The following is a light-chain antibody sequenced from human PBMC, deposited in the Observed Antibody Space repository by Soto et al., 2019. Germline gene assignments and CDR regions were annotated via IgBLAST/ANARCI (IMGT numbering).Light chain of an antibody. CDR2: GNS. J-gene: IGLJ2*01. V-gene: IGLV1-40*01. Sequence: QSVLTQPPSVSGAPGQRVTISCTGSRSNIGAGYDVHWYQQLPGTAPKLLIYGNSNRPSGVPDRISGSKSGTSASLAITGLQAEDEADYYCQSYDSSLSGSNVVFGGGTKLTVL. CDR3: QSYDSSLSGSNVV. CDR1: RSNIGAGYD.